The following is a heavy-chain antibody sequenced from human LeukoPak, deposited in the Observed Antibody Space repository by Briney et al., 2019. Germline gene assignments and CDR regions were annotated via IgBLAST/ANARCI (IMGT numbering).Heavy chain of an antibody. CDR1: GFSFRSYG. D-gene: IGHD1-26*01. Sequence: GGSLRLSCAASGFSFRSYGMHWVRQAPGKGLEWVAVISYDGSNKYYADSVKGRFTISRDNSKNTLYLQMNSLRAEDTAVYYCAKGAGYKWELLEGYFMDVWGKGTTVTISS. CDR3: AKGAGYKWELLEGYFMDV. CDR2: ISYDGSNK. V-gene: IGHV3-30*18. J-gene: IGHJ6*04.